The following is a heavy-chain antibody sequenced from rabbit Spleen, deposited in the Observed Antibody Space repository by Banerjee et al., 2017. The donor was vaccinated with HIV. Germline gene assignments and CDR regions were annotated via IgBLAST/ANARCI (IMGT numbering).Heavy chain of an antibody. V-gene: IGHV1S7*01. Sequence: QLVESGGGLVKPGASLTLICTASGFSFSSGYDMSWVRQAPGKGLEWIGYIDPVFGSTYYATWVNGRFTISSHNAQNTLYLQLNSLTAADTATYFCARDGAGGSYFNLWGPGTLVTVS. CDR2: IDPVFGST. CDR3: ARDGAGGSYFNL. CDR1: GFSFSSGYD. D-gene: IGHD8-1*01. J-gene: IGHJ4*01.